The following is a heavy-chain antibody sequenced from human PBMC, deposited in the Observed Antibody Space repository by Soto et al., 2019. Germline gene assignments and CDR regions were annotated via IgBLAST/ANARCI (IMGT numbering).Heavy chain of an antibody. D-gene: IGHD1-26*01. V-gene: IGHV1-2*02. CDR1: GYTFTGYY. Sequence: GASVKVSCKASGYTFTGYYMHWVRQAPGQGLEWMGWINPNSSGTNYAQKFQGRVTMTRDTSISTAYMELSRLRSDDTAVYYCARGPLGRARWGWFDPWGQGTLVTVSS. CDR2: INPNSSGT. J-gene: IGHJ5*02. CDR3: ARGPLGRARWGWFDP.